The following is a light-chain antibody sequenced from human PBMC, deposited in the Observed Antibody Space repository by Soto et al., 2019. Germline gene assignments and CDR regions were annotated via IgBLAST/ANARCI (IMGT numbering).Light chain of an antibody. Sequence: EIVMTQSPATLSVSPGERATLSCRASQSVSSNLAWYQQIPGQAPRLLIYGASTSATGIPARFSCSGSGTEFTLTISSLQSEDFSVYYCQQYNNWPPWTFGQGTKVEIK. CDR1: QSVSSN. V-gene: IGKV3-15*01. CDR3: QQYNNWPPWT. J-gene: IGKJ1*01. CDR2: GAS.